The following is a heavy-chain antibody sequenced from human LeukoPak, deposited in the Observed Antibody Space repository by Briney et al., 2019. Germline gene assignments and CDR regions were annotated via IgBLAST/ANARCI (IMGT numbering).Heavy chain of an antibody. V-gene: IGHV3-30*01. CDR2: ISYDGSNK. CDR3: ARALVRYSSSWYYFDY. D-gene: IGHD6-13*01. Sequence: GRSLRLSCAASGFTFSSYAMHWVRQAPGKGLEWVAVISYDGSNKYYADSVKGRFTISRDNSKNTLYPQMNSLRAEDTAVYYCARALVRYSSSWYYFDYWGQGTLVTVSS. J-gene: IGHJ4*02. CDR1: GFTFSSYA.